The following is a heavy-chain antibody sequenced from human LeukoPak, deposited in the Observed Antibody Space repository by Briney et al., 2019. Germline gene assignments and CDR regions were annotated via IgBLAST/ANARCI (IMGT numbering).Heavy chain of an antibody. CDR1: GGSISSGNW. CDR2: IYHSGST. J-gene: IGHJ3*02. V-gene: IGHV4-4*02. D-gene: IGHD1-26*01. CDR3: AQETRVVGASPFDI. Sequence: SETLSLTCAVSGGSISSGNWWSWVRQSPGRGLEWIGEIYHSGSTNYNPSLKSRVTISVDKPKNQFSLKLSSVTAADTAVYYCAQETRVVGASPFDIWGQGTMVTVSS.